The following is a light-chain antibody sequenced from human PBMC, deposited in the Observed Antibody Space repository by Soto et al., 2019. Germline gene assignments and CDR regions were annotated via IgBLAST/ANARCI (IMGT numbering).Light chain of an antibody. V-gene: IGKV1-5*03. Sequence: DIQMTQSPSTLSASVGDRVTITCRASQSISSWLAWYQQKPGKAPKLLIYRASTLEFGVPSRFSGSGSGTEFTLTISSLQPDDFATYYCQQYDSFSTFGQATKVEIK. J-gene: IGKJ1*01. CDR2: RAS. CDR3: QQYDSFST. CDR1: QSISSW.